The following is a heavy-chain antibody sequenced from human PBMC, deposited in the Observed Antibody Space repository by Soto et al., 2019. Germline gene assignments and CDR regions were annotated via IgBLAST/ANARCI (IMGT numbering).Heavy chain of an antibody. J-gene: IGHJ3*02. CDR3: ASGGYYYDSSGYYPDAFDI. CDR2: IYYSGST. D-gene: IGHD3-22*01. V-gene: IGHV4-31*03. Sequence: SDTLSLTCTVSCGSISIGGYYWSWIRQHPGKGLEWIGYIYYSGSTYYNPSLKSRVTISVDTSKNQFSLNLSSVTAADTAVYYCASGGYYYDSSGYYPDAFDIWGQGTMVT. CDR1: CGSISIGGYY.